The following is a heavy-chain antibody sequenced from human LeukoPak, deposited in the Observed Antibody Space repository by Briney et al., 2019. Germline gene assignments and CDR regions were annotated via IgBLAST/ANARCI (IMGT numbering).Heavy chain of an antibody. J-gene: IGHJ4*02. CDR3: ARGYDNNPKFDY. V-gene: IGHV4-59*01. CDR1: GGSIRSYY. Sequence: SETLSLTCTVSGGSIRSYYWSCIRQPPGKGLEWIGYIYYSGSTNYSPSLKSRVTISVDTSKNQFSLKLSSVTAADTAVYYCARGYDNNPKFDYWGQGTLVTVSS. CDR2: IYYSGST. D-gene: IGHD2-2*01.